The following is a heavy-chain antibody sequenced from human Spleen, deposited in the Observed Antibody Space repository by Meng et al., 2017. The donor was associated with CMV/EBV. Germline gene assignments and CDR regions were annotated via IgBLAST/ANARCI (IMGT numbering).Heavy chain of an antibody. V-gene: IGHV3-23*03. D-gene: IGHD3-22*01. CDR3: AREGVNYYYGMDV. Sequence: GGSLRLSCAASGFTFSSYAMSWVRQAPGKGLEWVSVIYSGGSSTYYADSVKGRFTISRDNSKNTLYLQMNSLRAEDTAVYYCAREGVNYYYGMDVWGQGTTVTVSS. CDR2: IYSGGSST. CDR1: GFTFSSYA. J-gene: IGHJ6*02.